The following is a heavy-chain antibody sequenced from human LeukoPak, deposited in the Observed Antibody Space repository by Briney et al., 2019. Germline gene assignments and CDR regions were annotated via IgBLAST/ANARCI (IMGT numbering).Heavy chain of an antibody. CDR3: ARDRSGSSWEDYYYYYMDV. Sequence: GGSLRLSCAASGFNFNVYSMTWVRQAPGKGLEWLSYISSSGSTIYYADSVKGRFTISRDNAKNSLYLQMNSLRAEDTAVYYCARDRSGSSWEDYYYYYMDVWGKGTTVTISS. D-gene: IGHD6-13*01. V-gene: IGHV3-48*04. CDR2: ISSSGSTI. CDR1: GFNFNVYS. J-gene: IGHJ6*03.